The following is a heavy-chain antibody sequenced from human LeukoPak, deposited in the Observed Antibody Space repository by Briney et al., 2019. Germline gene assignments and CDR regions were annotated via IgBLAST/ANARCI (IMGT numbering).Heavy chain of an antibody. CDR1: GGSISSGGYY. Sequence: SQTLSLTCTVSGGSISSGGYYWSWIRQPPGKGLEWIGYIYHSGSTYYNPSLKSRVTISVDRSKNQFSLKLSSVTAADTAVYYCARVVRSSSSTAFDYWGQGTLVTVSS. J-gene: IGHJ4*02. CDR2: IYHSGST. D-gene: IGHD6-6*01. CDR3: ARVVRSSSSTAFDY. V-gene: IGHV4-30-2*01.